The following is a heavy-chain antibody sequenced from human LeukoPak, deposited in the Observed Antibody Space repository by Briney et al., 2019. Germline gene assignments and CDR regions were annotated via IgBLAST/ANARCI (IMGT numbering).Heavy chain of an antibody. Sequence: GGSLRLSCAASGFTFSSYSMNWVRQAPGKGLEWVSSISSSTNYIYYADSVKGRFTISRDNAKNSLYLQMNSLRAEDTAVYYCARDRGIAAAGPDFDYWGQGTLVTVSS. D-gene: IGHD6-13*01. CDR1: GFTFSSYS. CDR3: ARDRGIAAAGPDFDY. V-gene: IGHV3-21*01. J-gene: IGHJ4*02. CDR2: ISSSTNYI.